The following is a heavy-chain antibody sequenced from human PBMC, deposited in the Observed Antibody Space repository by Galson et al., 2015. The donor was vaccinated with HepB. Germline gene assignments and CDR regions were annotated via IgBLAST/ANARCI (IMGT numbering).Heavy chain of an antibody. CDR1: GYTFTGYY. J-gene: IGHJ4*02. Sequence: SVKVSCKASGYTFTGYYMHWVRQAPGQGLEWMGWINPNSGGTNYAQKFQGWVTMTRDTSISTAYMELSRLRSDDTAVYYCARGSVVLWFGELSNWGQGTLVTVSS. V-gene: IGHV1-2*04. CDR2: INPNSGGT. CDR3: ARGSVVLWFGELSN. D-gene: IGHD3-10*01.